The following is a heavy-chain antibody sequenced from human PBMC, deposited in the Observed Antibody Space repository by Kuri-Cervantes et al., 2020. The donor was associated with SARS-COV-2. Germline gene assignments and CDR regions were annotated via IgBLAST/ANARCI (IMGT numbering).Heavy chain of an antibody. CDR2: INPSGGST. J-gene: IGHJ4*02. V-gene: IGHV1-46*01. Sequence: ASVKVSCKASGYTFTSYYMHWVRQAPGQGLEWMGIINPSGGSTSYAQKFQGRVTTTRDTSTSTVYMELSSLRSEDTAVYYCARPPSNGDYDGWFDYWGQGTLVTVSS. D-gene: IGHD4-17*01. CDR3: ARPPSNGDYDGWFDY. CDR1: GYTFTSYY.